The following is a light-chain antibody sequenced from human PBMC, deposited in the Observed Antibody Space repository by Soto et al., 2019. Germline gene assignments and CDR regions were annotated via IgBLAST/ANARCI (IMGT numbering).Light chain of an antibody. J-gene: IGLJ2*01. Sequence: QSVLTQPPSASGTPGQRATISCSGSSSNIGGNYVSWYQQLPGTAPRLLIHRNNQRPSGVPDRFSGSKSGTSASLAISGLRSEDEADYYCASWDDSLRGVTFGGGTKLTVL. CDR1: SSNIGGNY. V-gene: IGLV1-47*01. CDR3: ASWDDSLRGVT. CDR2: RNN.